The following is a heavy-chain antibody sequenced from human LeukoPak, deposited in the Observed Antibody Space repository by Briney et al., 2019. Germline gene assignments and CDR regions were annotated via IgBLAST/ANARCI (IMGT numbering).Heavy chain of an antibody. D-gene: IGHD3-22*01. CDR3: ARQLLNYFDSSGYHYFFDY. CDR2: IYYSGST. Sequence: SETLSLTCTVSGGSISSSSYYWGWIRQPPGKGLEWIGSIYYSGSTYYNPSLKSRVTISVDTSKNQFSLKLSSVTAADTAIYYCARQLLNYFDSSGYHYFFDYWGQGTLVTVSS. V-gene: IGHV4-39*01. J-gene: IGHJ4*02. CDR1: GGSISSSSYY.